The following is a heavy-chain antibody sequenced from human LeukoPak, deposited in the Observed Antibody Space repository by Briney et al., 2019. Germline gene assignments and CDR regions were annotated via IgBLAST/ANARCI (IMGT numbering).Heavy chain of an antibody. CDR1: GGSMSNYY. V-gene: IGHV4-59*08. CDR3: TRHSRDSGGAFQY. D-gene: IGHD4-23*01. CDR2: FDDSGSA. Sequence: SETLSLTCTVSGGSMSNYYWSWIRQPPGKGLEWIGYFDDSGSANYNPSLKSRVTISVDTSKNQLPLKLNSATAADTAVYYCTRHSRDSGGAFQYWGQGTPVTVSS. J-gene: IGHJ4*02.